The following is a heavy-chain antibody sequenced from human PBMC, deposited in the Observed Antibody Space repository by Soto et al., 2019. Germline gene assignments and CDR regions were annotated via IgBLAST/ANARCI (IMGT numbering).Heavy chain of an antibody. D-gene: IGHD3-22*01. Sequence: SVKVSCKAAGGAVSTYAITGVRQARGQGLEWMGGIIPIFGTANYAQKFQGRVTITADESTSTAYLELSSYMELSSLRSHDTAVYYWAREQYYDDSSAYSHHAFDIWGQGTTLT. J-gene: IGHJ3*02. V-gene: IGHV1-69*13. CDR1: GGAVSTYA. CDR2: IIPIFGTA. CDR3: AREQYYDDSSAYSHHAFDI.